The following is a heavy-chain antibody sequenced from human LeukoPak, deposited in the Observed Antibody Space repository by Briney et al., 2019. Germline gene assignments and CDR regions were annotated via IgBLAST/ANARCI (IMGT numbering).Heavy chain of an antibody. CDR2: ISSNGGST. Sequence: PGGSLRLSCAASGFTFSSYAMHWVRHAPGEGLEYVSAISSNGGSTYYANSVKGRFTISRDNSKHTLYLQMGSVRAEDMAVYYCASPGAYYWGQGTLVTVSS. J-gene: IGHJ4*02. CDR1: GFTFSSYA. V-gene: IGHV3-64*01. CDR3: ASPGAYY.